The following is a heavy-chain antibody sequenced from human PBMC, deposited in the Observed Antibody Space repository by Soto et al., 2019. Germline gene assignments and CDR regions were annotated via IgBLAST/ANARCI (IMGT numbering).Heavy chain of an antibody. CDR1: GGSVSGGPYY. V-gene: IGHV4-61*01. CDR3: ARGTYYYDSSGYLVWFDS. J-gene: IGHJ5*01. CDR2: IYESGST. Sequence: PSETLSLTCTVPGGSVSGGPYYWNWIRQSPGKGLEWIGYIYESGSTNYNPSLKSRVTISADTSKNQLSLKLRSVTAADTAVYYCARGTYYYDSSGYLVWFDSWGQGTLVTVSS. D-gene: IGHD3-22*01.